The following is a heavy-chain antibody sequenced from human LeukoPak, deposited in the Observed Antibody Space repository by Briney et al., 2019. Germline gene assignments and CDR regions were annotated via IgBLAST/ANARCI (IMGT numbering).Heavy chain of an antibody. D-gene: IGHD3-10*01. J-gene: IGHJ4*02. CDR3: ARASWFGELSFDY. Sequence: GGSLRLSCAASGFTVSSNYMSWVRQAPGKGLEWVSVIYSGGSTYYADSVKGRFTISRDNSKNTLYLQMNSLRAEDTAVYYCARASWFGELSFDYWGQGTLVTVSS. CDR2: IYSGGST. V-gene: IGHV3-66*01. CDR1: GFTVSSNY.